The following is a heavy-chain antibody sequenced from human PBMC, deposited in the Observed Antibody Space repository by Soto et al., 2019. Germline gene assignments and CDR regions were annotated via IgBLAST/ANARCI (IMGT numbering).Heavy chain of an antibody. CDR1: GYTFTSYY. CDR2: MNPSSGNT. J-gene: IGHJ6*03. CDR3: ARGKPRSFQYYYYMDV. Sequence: GASVKVSCKASGYTFTSYYMHWVRQAPGQGLEWMGMMNPSSGNTGYAQKFQGRVTMTRNTSISTAYMELSSLRSEDTAVYYCARGKPRSFQYYYYMDVWGKGTTVTVSS. V-gene: IGHV1-8*02.